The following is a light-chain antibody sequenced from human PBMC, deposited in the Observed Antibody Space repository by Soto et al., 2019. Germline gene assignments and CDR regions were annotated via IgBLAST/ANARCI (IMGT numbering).Light chain of an antibody. Sequence: QSVLTQSPSASASLGASVKLTCTLSSGYDTFAIAWHQQQPEKGPRYLMKVNRDGSHIKGDGIPDRFSGSSSGAERYLTISSLQSEDEADYYCQTWGICVWVFGGGTKVTVL. CDR1: SGYDTFA. CDR3: QTWGICVWV. CDR2: VNRDGSH. V-gene: IGLV4-69*02. J-gene: IGLJ2*01.